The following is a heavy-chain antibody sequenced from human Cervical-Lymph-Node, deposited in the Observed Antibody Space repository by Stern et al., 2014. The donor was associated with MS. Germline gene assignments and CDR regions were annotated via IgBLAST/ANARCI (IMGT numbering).Heavy chain of an antibody. J-gene: IGHJ4*02. Sequence: VQLVESGAEMRKPGESLKISCEGSGYTFSNHWIAWVRQMPGKGLEYMGIIFPDDSDRKYSPSFQGPVTFSADKSIRTAYLQWNSLKASDTAIYFCARQAYDSSGLDYWGQGTLVTVSS. CDR1: GYTFSNHW. CDR2: IFPDDSDR. D-gene: IGHD3-22*01. CDR3: ARQAYDSSGLDY. V-gene: IGHV5-51*01.